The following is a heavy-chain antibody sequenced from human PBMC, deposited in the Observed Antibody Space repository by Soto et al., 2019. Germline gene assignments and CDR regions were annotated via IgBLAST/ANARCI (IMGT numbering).Heavy chain of an antibody. CDR3: AKDRSGYSYGYALGYYYYYGMDV. J-gene: IGHJ6*02. Sequence: SVKVSCKASGYTFTSYYMHWVRQAPVQGLEWMGIINPSGGSTSYAQKFQGRVTMTRDTSTSTVYMELSSLRAEDTAVYYCAKDRSGYSYGYALGYYYYYGMDVWGQGTTVTVSS. CDR2: INPSGGST. CDR1: GYTFTSYY. V-gene: IGHV1-46*01. D-gene: IGHD5-18*01.